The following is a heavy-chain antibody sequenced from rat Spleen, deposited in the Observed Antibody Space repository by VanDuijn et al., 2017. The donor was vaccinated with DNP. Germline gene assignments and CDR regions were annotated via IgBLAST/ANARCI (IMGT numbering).Heavy chain of an antibody. CDR3: TTDLSGAFDY. CDR2: IGTGGGNT. V-gene: IGHV5-25*01. Sequence: EVKLVESGGGLVQPGRSMKLSCAASGFTFSNYDMAWVRQAPAKGLEWVASIGTGGGNTYYRDSVKGRFTISRDNAKSTLYLQMDSLRSEDTATYYCTTDLSGAFDYWGQGVMVTVSS. CDR1: GFTFSNYD. J-gene: IGHJ2*01. D-gene: IGHD3-1*01.